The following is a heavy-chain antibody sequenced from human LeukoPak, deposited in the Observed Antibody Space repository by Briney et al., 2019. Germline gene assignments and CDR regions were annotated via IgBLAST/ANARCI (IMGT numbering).Heavy chain of an antibody. CDR1: GFTFTTHW. V-gene: IGHV3-74*01. Sequence: PGGSLRLSCGASGFTFTTHWIHWVRQAPGKGLAWVSRIKPDGSDTNYADSVKGRFTISRDNAKNTVYLQMNSLRAEDTAVYYCARGKYGGYFIDYWGQGTLVTVSS. CDR2: IKPDGSDT. CDR3: ARGKYGGYFIDY. D-gene: IGHD5-12*01. J-gene: IGHJ4*02.